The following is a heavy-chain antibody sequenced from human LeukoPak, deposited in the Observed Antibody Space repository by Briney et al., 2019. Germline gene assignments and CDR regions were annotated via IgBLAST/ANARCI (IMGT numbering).Heavy chain of an antibody. CDR2: IYHSGST. V-gene: IGHV4-38-2*01. CDR3: ARGRLGNYYFDY. Sequence: SETLSLTCAVSGYSISSGYYWGWIRQPPGKGLEWIGSIYHSGSTYYNPSLKSRVTISVDTSKNQFSLKLSSVTAADTAVYYCARGRLGNYYFDYWGQGILVTVSS. J-gene: IGHJ4*02. D-gene: IGHD4-23*01. CDR1: GYSISSGYY.